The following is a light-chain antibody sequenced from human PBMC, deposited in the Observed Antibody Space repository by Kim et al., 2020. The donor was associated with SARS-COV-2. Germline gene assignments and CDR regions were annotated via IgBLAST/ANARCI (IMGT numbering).Light chain of an antibody. V-gene: IGKV1-39*01. Sequence: DIQMTQSPSSLSASVGDRVTITCRASQSIIRYLHWYQHKPGQAPKLLIFAASSLEGGVPSRFSGSGSGTDFTLTISNLQPEDFATYFCQQSSSSPLTFGGGTKVDIK. CDR1: QSIIRY. CDR3: QQSSSSPLT. CDR2: AAS. J-gene: IGKJ4*01.